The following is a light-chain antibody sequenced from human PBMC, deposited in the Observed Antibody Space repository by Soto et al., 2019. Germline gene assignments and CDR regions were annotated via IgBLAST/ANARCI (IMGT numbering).Light chain of an antibody. CDR1: QSVRSY. J-gene: IGKJ5*01. CDR2: DAS. Sequence: EVVMTQSPATLSVSPGERATLSCRASQSVRSYLAWYQQKPGQAPRLLIYDASNRATGIPARFSGSGSGTDFTLTISSLEPEDFAVYYCQQRSNWPPITFGQGTLLEI. CDR3: QQRSNWPPIT. V-gene: IGKV3-11*01.